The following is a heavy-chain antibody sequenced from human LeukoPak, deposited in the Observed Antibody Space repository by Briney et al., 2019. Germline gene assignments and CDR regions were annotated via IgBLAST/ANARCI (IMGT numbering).Heavy chain of an antibody. CDR1: GGSFSGYY. V-gene: IGHV4-34*01. D-gene: IGHD3-3*01. CDR2: INHSGST. Sequence: SETLSLTCAVYGGSFSGYYGSWIRQPPGKGLEWIGEINHSGSTNYNPSLKSRVTISVDTSKNQFSLKLSSVTAADTAVYYCARVSSYYDFWSGYPYKRAHFDYWGQGTLVTVSS. CDR3: ARVSSYYDFWSGYPYKRAHFDY. J-gene: IGHJ4*02.